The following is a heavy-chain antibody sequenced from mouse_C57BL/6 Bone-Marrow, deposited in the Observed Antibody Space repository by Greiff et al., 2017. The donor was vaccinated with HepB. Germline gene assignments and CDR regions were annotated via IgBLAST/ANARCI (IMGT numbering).Heavy chain of an antibody. CDR2: IYPGSGST. V-gene: IGHV1-55*01. Sequence: QVQLQQPGAELVKPGASVKMSCKASGYTFTSYWITWVKQRPGQGLEWIGDIYPGSGSTNYNEKFKSKATLTVDTPSSTAYMQLSSLTSGGSAVYYCARSTAQATHFDYWGQGTTLTVSA. CDR3: ARSTAQATHFDY. CDR1: GYTFTSYW. D-gene: IGHD3-2*02. J-gene: IGHJ2*01.